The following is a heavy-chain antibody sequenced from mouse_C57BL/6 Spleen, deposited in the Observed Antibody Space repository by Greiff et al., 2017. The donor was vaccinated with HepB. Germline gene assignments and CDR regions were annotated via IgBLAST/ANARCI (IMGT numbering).Heavy chain of an antibody. D-gene: IGHD1-1*01. CDR2: INPSSGYT. V-gene: IGHV1-7*01. CDR3: ARRGYYYGSSGYAMDY. Sequence: VHLVESGAELAKPGASVKLSCKASGYTFTSYWMHWVKQRPGQGLEWIGYINPSSGYTKYNQKFKDKATLAVDKSSSTAYMQLSSLTYKDSAVYDCARRGYYYGSSGYAMDYWGQGTSVTVSS. CDR1: GYTFTSYW. J-gene: IGHJ4*01.